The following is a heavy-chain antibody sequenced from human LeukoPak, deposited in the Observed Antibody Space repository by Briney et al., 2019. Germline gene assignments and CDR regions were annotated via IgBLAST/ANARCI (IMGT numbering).Heavy chain of an antibody. D-gene: IGHD2-15*01. J-gene: IGHJ4*02. CDR1: GFTFRSYW. Sequence: GGSLRLSCAASGFTFRSYWMSWVRQAPGKGLEWVANINHYGSEKYYVDSVKGRFTVSRDNAKNSLYLQMNSLRVEDTAVYYCARESTRYCSGGSCYSSSSFDYWGQGTLATVSS. CDR3: ARESTRYCSGGSCYSSSSFDY. V-gene: IGHV3-7*01. CDR2: INHYGSEK.